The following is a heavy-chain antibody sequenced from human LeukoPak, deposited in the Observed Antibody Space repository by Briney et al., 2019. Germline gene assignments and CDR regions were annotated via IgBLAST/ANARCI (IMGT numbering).Heavy chain of an antibody. CDR1: GYTFTSYG. CDR2: ISAYNGNT. V-gene: IGHV1-18*01. D-gene: IGHD2-8*01. Sequence: GASVKVSCKASGYTFTSYGISWVRQAPGQGLEWMGWISAYNGNTNYAQKLQGRVTMTTDTSTSTAYMELRSLRSDDTAVYYCARDREGYCTNGVCYYRFDYWGQGTLVTVSS. J-gene: IGHJ4*02. CDR3: ARDREGYCTNGVCYYRFDY.